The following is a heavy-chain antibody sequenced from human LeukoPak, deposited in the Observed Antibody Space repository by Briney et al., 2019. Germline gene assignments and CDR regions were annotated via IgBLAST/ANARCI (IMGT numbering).Heavy chain of an antibody. CDR2: INQDGSET. J-gene: IGHJ4*02. V-gene: IGHV3-7*04. Sequence: GGSLRLSCAASGFTFSDYWMSWVRQAPGKGLEWVANINQDGSETYYVDSVEGRFTISRDNAKNSLFLQMSSLRAEDTAVCFCSGDPGDYWGQGTLVTVSS. CDR3: SGDPGDY. CDR1: GFTFSDYW. D-gene: IGHD7-27*01.